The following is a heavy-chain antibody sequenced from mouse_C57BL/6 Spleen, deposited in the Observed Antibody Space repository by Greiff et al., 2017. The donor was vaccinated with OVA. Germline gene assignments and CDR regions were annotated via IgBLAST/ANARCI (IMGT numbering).Heavy chain of an antibody. V-gene: IGHV5-15*01. Sequence: EVNVVESGAGLVQPGGSLKLSCAASGFTFSDYGMAWVRQAPRQGPEWVAFISNLAYSINYADTVTGRFTISRENTKNTLYLEESRRRSEETAVDYCAGNGGYDVDYAKDYWGQGTSVTVSS. D-gene: IGHD3-1*01. CDR2: ISNLAYSI. J-gene: IGHJ4*01. CDR1: GFTFSDYG. CDR3: AGNGGYDVDYAKDY.